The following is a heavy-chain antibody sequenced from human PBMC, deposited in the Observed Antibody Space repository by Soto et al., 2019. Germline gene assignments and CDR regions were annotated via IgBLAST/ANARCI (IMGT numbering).Heavy chain of an antibody. J-gene: IGHJ3*02. CDR1: GGTFSSYA. Sequence: SVKVSCKASGGTFSSYAISWVRQAPGQGLEWMGGIIPIFGTANYAQKFQGRVTITADESTSTAYMELSSLRSEDTAVYYCARVIGITMIVVDTLGAFDIWGQGTMVTVSS. D-gene: IGHD3-22*01. CDR2: IIPIFGTA. V-gene: IGHV1-69*13. CDR3: ARVIGITMIVVDTLGAFDI.